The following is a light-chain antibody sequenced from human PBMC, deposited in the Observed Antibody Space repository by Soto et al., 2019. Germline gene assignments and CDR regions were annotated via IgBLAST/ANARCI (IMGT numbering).Light chain of an antibody. V-gene: IGKV1-5*03. J-gene: IGKJ1*01. CDR1: QTISSW. CDR2: KAS. CDR3: QHYNSYSEA. Sequence: DIQMTQSPSTLSVSVGDRVTITCRASQTISSWLAWYQQKPGKAPKLLIYKASTLKSGVPSRFSGSGSGTEFTLTISSLQPDDFATCYCQHYNSYSEAFGQGTQVDIK.